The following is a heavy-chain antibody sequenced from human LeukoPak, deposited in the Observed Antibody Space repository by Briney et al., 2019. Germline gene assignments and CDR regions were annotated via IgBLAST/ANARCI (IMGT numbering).Heavy chain of an antibody. CDR1: GFTFSSYA. CDR2: IRYDGSNK. V-gene: IGHV3-30*02. CDR3: AKDPRFLEWLFGY. D-gene: IGHD3-3*01. Sequence: GGSLRLACAAPGFTFSSYAMHWVRQAPGKGLEWVAFIRYDGSNKYYADSVKGRFTISRDNSKNTLYLQMNSLRAEDTAVYYCAKDPRFLEWLFGYWGQGTLVTVSS. J-gene: IGHJ4*02.